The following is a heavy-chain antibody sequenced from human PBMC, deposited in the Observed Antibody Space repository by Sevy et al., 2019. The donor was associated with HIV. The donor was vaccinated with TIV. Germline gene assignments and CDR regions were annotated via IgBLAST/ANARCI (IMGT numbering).Heavy chain of an antibody. CDR1: GFTFSSYE. CDR2: ISSSGTTI. D-gene: IGHD3-10*01. J-gene: IGHJ6*02. Sequence: GGSLRLSCEASGFTFSSYEMNWVRQAPGKGLEWVSYISSSGTTIKYTDSVKGRFTISRDNAKNSLYMQMNSLRAEDTAVYYCARRPDLGSVIRTGVMDVWGQGTTVTVSS. CDR3: ARRPDLGSVIRTGVMDV. V-gene: IGHV3-48*03.